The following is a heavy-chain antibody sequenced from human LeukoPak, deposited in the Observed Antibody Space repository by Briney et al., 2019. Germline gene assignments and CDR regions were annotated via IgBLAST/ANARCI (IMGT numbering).Heavy chain of an antibody. V-gene: IGHV1-8*01. Sequence: GASVKVSCKASGYTFTSYDINWVRQATGQGLEWMGGMNPNSGNTGYARKFQGRVTMTRNTSTSTAYMELSSLRSEDTAVYYCARVGVDGYDLSFEDYWGQGTLVTVSS. CDR1: GYTFTSYD. CDR2: MNPNSGNT. D-gene: IGHD5-12*01. J-gene: IGHJ4*02. CDR3: ARVGVDGYDLSFEDY.